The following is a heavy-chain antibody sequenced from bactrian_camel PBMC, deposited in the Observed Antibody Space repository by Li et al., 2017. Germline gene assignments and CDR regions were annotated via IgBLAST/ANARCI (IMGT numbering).Heavy chain of an antibody. CDR2: IYPGPGGGRT. J-gene: IGHJ7*01. CDR1: GNIHSSNC. D-gene: IGHD6*01. Sequence: HVQLVESGGGSVQAGGSLRLTCTASGNIHSSNCMGWFRQAPGKKREGVAAIYPGPGGGRTFILDSVKGRFTVSSDYARKTVYLQMNSLKPEDTATYYCAALKVAGPCFHALTYDYGIHYRGQGTQVTVS. V-gene: IGHV3S54*01.